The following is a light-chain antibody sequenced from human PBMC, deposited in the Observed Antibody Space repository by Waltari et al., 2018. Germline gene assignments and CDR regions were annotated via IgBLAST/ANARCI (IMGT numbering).Light chain of an antibody. CDR1: QSISGW. Sequence: DIQMTQSPSTLSVSVGDRVTIACRASQSISGWLAWYQQKPGEAPTLLIYNASTLQGGVVSKFSGSGCWREDSLTIISLLPDDFVAYYCQQYDTYLPWTFGQGTKVEIK. V-gene: IGKV1-5*03. CDR3: QQYDTYLPWT. CDR2: NAS. J-gene: IGKJ1*01.